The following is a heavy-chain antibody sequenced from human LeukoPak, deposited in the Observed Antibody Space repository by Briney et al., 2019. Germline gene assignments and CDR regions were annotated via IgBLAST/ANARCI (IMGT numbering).Heavy chain of an antibody. J-gene: IGHJ2*01. CDR2: FDPEDGET. CDR1: GYTLTELF. Sequence: ASVKVSCKVSGYTLTELFMHWVRQAPGKGLEWMGGFDPEDGETIYAQKFQGRVTMTEDTSTDTAYMELSSLRSEDTAVYYCATAGGYGSGSYYKAYWYFDLWGRGTLVTVSS. CDR3: ATAGGYGSGSYYKAYWYFDL. V-gene: IGHV1-24*01. D-gene: IGHD3-10*01.